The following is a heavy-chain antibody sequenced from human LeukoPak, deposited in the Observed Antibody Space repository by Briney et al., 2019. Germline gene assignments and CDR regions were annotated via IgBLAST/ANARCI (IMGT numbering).Heavy chain of an antibody. CDR2: IDPSDSYT. CDR3: ERHTVQYCSSTSCYNY. CDR1: GYSFTSYW. D-gene: IGHD2-2*02. Sequence: GESLKISCKGSGYSFTSYWISWVRQMPGKGLEWMGRIDPSDSYTNYSPSFQGHVTISADKSISTAYLQWSSLKASDTAMYYCERHTVQYCSSTSCYNYWGQGTLVTVSS. J-gene: IGHJ4*02. V-gene: IGHV5-10-1*01.